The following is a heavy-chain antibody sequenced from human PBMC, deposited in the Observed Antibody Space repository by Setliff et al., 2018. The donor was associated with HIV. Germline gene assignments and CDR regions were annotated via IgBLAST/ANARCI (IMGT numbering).Heavy chain of an antibody. Sequence: PSETLSLTCTVSGDSISSGSHYWSWIRQPAGKGLEWIGHIYTGGNANYNPSLQSRVTISVDTSKNQFSLMLGSMTAADTAVYYCARDPHDYGDLPRCFDYWGQGALVTVSS. D-gene: IGHD4-17*01. CDR1: GDSISSGSHY. CDR3: ARDPHDYGDLPRCFDY. J-gene: IGHJ4*02. CDR2: IYTGGNA. V-gene: IGHV4-61*09.